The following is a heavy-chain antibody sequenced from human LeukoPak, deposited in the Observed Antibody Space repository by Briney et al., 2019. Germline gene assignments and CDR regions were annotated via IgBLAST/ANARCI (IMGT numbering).Heavy chain of an antibody. J-gene: IGHJ4*02. D-gene: IGHD7-27*01. CDR1: GFTFSTYT. V-gene: IGHV3-23*01. Sequence: GGSLRLSCAASGFTFSTYTMYWVRHPPGKRLEWVSIIDNNGGGIHYADSVKGRFTISRDNFKNALYLQMNSLRVEDTAVYYCAIDPNWGTHSWGQGVPVTVSS. CDR2: IDNNGGGI. CDR3: AIDPNWGTHS.